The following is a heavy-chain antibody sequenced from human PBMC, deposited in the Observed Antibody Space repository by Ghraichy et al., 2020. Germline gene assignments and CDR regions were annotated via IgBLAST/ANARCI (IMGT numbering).Heavy chain of an antibody. Sequence: GGSLRLSCAASGFTFSSYSMNWVRQAPGKGLEWVSSISSSSSYIYYADSVKGRFTISRDNAKNSLYLQMNSLRAEDTAVYYCASHASPAYQLPNDAFDIWGQGTMVTVSS. CDR3: ASHASPAYQLPNDAFDI. CDR1: GFTFSSYS. CDR2: ISSSSSYI. V-gene: IGHV3-21*01. D-gene: IGHD2-2*01. J-gene: IGHJ3*02.